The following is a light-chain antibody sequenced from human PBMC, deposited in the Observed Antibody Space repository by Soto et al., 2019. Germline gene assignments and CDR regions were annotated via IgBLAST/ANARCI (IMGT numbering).Light chain of an antibody. CDR1: SSDVGGYSY. Sequence: QSALTQPASVSGSPGQSIAISCTGTSSDVGGYSYVSWYQQQPGKAPKLVISDVSNRPSGVSDRFSGSKSGNTASLTISGLQTEDEADYYCASYTTRSTYVSGTGTNLTVL. J-gene: IGLJ1*01. V-gene: IGLV2-14*01. CDR3: ASYTTRSTYV. CDR2: DVS.